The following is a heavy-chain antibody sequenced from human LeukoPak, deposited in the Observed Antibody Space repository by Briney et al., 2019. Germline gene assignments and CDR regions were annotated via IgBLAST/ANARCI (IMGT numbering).Heavy chain of an antibody. CDR2: ISGSGGST. D-gene: IGHD6-19*01. Sequence: GGSLRLSCAASGFTFTTYAMTWVRQAPGKGLEGVSGISGSGGSTYYADSVKGRFTISRDSSNNMVYLQMSSLRAEDTAVYYCAKDMAYIAVAGTYYYYYGMDVWGQGTTVTVSS. V-gene: IGHV3-23*01. CDR1: GFTFTTYA. CDR3: AKDMAYIAVAGTYYYYYGMDV. J-gene: IGHJ6*02.